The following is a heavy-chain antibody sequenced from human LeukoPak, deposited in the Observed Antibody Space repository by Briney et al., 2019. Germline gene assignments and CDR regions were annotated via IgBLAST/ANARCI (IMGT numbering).Heavy chain of an antibody. CDR3: ARDRIVTSDYRVPYFDY. CDR2: IYTSGST. D-gene: IGHD4/OR15-4a*01. Sequence: SETLSLTCTVSGGSISSYYWSWIRQPAGKGLEWIGRIYTSGSTNYNPSLKSRVTMSVDTSKNQFSLKLSSVTAAATAVYYCARDRIVTSDYRVPYFDYWGKGTLVTVSS. CDR1: GGSISSYY. J-gene: IGHJ4*02. V-gene: IGHV4-4*07.